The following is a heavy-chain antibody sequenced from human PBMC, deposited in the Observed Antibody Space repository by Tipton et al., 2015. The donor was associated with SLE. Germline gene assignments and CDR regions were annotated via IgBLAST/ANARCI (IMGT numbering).Heavy chain of an antibody. D-gene: IGHD5-24*01. CDR2: IYYSGST. J-gene: IGHJ4*02. CDR1: GGSISSGSYY. V-gene: IGHV4-61*01. CDR3: ARVARDGYKSGFDY. Sequence: TLSLTCTASGGSISSGSYYWSWIRQPPGKGLEWIGYIYYSGSTNYNPSLKSRVTISVDTSKNQFSLKLSSVTAADTAVYYCARVARDGYKSGFDYWGQGTLVTVSS.